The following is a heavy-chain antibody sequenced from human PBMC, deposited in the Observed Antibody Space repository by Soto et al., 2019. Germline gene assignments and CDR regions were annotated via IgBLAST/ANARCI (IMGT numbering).Heavy chain of an antibody. CDR1: GYSFTSYW. J-gene: IGHJ6*02. D-gene: IGHD6-13*01. CDR2: IYPGDSDT. Sequence: PGESLKISCKGSGYSFTSYWIGWVRQMPGKGLEWMGIIYPGDSDTRYSPSFQGQVTISADKSISTAYLQWSSLKASDTAMYYCARHITHDSSSWSDKLYYYYGMDVWGQGTTVTVSS. CDR3: ARHITHDSSSWSDKLYYYYGMDV. V-gene: IGHV5-51*01.